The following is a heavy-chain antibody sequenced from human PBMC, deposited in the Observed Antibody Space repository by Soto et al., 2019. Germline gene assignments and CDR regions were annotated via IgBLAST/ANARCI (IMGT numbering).Heavy chain of an antibody. CDR2: IKQDGSEK. J-gene: IGHJ6*03. D-gene: IGHD5-18*01. CDR1: GFTFSSYW. CDR3: ARDRSYGPIYYYYYMDV. Sequence: GGSLRLSCAASGFTFSSYWMSWVRQAPGKGLEWVANIKQDGSEKYYLDSVKGRFTNYSDNAKNSLYLQMNSLRADDTAVYYCARDRSYGPIYYYYYMDVWGKGTTVTVSS. V-gene: IGHV3-7*01.